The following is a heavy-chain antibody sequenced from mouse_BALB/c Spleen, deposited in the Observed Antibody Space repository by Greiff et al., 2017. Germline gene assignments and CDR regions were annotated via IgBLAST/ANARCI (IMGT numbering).Heavy chain of an antibody. CDR3: ARIDYGVYFDY. Sequence: EVQLVESGGGLVKPGGSLKHSCAASGFTFSSYAMSWVRQTPEKRLEWVASISSGGSTYYPDSVKGRFTISRDNARNILYMQMSSLRSEDTAMYYCARIDYGVYFDYWGQGTTLTVSS. V-gene: IGHV5-6-5*01. J-gene: IGHJ2*01. D-gene: IGHD2-4*01. CDR1: GFTFSSYA. CDR2: ISSGGST.